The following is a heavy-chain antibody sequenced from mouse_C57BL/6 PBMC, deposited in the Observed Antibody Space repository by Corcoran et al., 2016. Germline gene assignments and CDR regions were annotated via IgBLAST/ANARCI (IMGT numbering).Heavy chain of an antibody. J-gene: IGHJ1*03. CDR1: GYTFTSYW. Sequence: QAQLQQPGAELVKPGASVKMSCKASGYTFTSYWITWVKQRPGQGLEWIGDIYPGSGSTNYNEKFKSKATLTVDTSSSTAYMQLSSLTSEDSAVYYCARGGIITTVVATGSYWYFDVWGTGTTVTVSS. D-gene: IGHD1-1*01. V-gene: IGHV1-55*01. CDR3: ARGGIITTVVATGSYWYFDV. CDR2: IYPGSGST.